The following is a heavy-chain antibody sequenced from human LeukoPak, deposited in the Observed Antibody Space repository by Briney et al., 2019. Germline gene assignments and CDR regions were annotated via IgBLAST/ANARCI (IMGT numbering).Heavy chain of an antibody. CDR2: INPSGDFR. Sequence: VASVKVSCKASGGTFSSYAISWVRQAPGQGLEWMGIINPSGDFRSYAQKFKGRVTVTRDMSTRTVYMELSDLRPDDTAVYYCARDFSGEWEQVTGWWLDPWGQGTLVIVSS. J-gene: IGHJ5*02. CDR3: ARDFSGEWEQVTGWWLDP. D-gene: IGHD3-16*01. V-gene: IGHV1-46*01. CDR1: GGTFSSYA.